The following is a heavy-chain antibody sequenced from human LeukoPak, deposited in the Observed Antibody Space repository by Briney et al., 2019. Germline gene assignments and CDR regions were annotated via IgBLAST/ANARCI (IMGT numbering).Heavy chain of an antibody. CDR2: ISYDGSNK. V-gene: IGHV3-30*18. D-gene: IGHD5-12*01. J-gene: IGHJ5*02. CDR1: GFTFSSYG. CDR3: AKSGDSGYDPLLFDP. Sequence: PGGSLRLSCAASGFTFSSYGMHWVRQAPGKGLEWVAVISYDGSNKYYADSVKGRFTISRDNSKNTLYLQMNSLRAEDTAVYYCAKSGDSGYDPLLFDPWGQGTLVTVSS.